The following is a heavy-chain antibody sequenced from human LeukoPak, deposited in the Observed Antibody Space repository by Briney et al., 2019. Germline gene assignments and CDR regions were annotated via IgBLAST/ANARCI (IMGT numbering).Heavy chain of an antibody. V-gene: IGHV3-66*01. Sequence: GGSLRLSCAVSGLSVSDNYMTWVRQAPGKGLECVSVIYSDGSTYYTDSVKDRFTISRDNSKNTLYLQMNSLRAEDTAVYYCMGERTMVTFYWGQGTLVTVSS. CDR1: GLSVSDNY. CDR3: MGERTMVTFY. J-gene: IGHJ4*02. CDR2: IYSDGST. D-gene: IGHD3-10*01.